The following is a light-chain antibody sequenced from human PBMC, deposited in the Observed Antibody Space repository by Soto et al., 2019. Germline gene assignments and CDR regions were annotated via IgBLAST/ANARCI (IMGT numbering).Light chain of an antibody. CDR3: QQYGRLPRT. V-gene: IGKV3-20*01. CDR1: QSVSSDY. Sequence: EIVLTQSPGTLSLSPGQRATLSCRASQSVSSDYLAWFQQKPGQAPRLLIYGASSRATGIPERFSGSGSGTDFTLTISRLEPEDFALYYCQQYGRLPRTFGQGTKMEIK. CDR2: GAS. J-gene: IGKJ1*01.